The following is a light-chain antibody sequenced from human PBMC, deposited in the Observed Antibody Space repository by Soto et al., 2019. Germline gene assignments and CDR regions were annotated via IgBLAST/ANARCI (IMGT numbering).Light chain of an antibody. Sequence: EIALTQSPASLSVSPGEGATLTCRASQSVYSALAWYQQKPGQAPRLLVYGTSTRAAGIPARFSGSGSGTEFALTIHSLESEDCAVYYCQHYNDWPYTLGQGTKLQVK. CDR3: QHYNDWPYT. CDR2: GTS. V-gene: IGKV3-15*01. CDR1: QSVYSA. J-gene: IGKJ2*01.